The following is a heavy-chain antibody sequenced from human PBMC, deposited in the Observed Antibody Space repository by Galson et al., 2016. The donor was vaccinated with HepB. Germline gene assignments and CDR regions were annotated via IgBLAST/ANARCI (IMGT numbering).Heavy chain of an antibody. CDR2: IYQSGST. Sequence: ETLSLTCAVSGASISSNDWWSWVRQPPGKGLEWIGEIYQSGSTNYNPSLKSRVTISLEKSKNQFSLNLSSVTAADTAVSSCARLSPTWGYGKIDYWGRGTLVTVSS. V-gene: IGHV4-4*01. D-gene: IGHD5-12*01. CDR1: GASISSNDW. J-gene: IGHJ4*02. CDR3: ARLSPTWGYGKIDY.